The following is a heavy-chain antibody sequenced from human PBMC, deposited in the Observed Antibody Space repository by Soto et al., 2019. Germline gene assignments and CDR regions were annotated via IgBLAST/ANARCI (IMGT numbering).Heavy chain of an antibody. CDR2: IYYSGST. J-gene: IGHJ4*02. V-gene: IGHV4-30-4*01. CDR1: GGSISSGDYY. Sequence: PSETLSLTCTVSGGSISSGDYYWSWIRHPPGKGLEWIGYIYYSGSTYYNPSLKSRVTISVDTSKNQFSLKLSSVTAADTAVYYCARGLYDSSGYYFDYWGQGTLVTVSS. CDR3: ARGLYDSSGYYFDY. D-gene: IGHD3-22*01.